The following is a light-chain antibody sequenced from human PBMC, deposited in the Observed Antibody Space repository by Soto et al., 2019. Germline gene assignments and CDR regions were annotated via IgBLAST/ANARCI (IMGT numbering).Light chain of an antibody. CDR1: QSVSSSY. CDR2: GAS. CDR3: QQYGSSPLT. J-gene: IGKJ3*01. Sequence: EIVLTQSPGTLSLSPGERATLSCRASQSVSSSYLAWYQQKPGQAPRLLIYGASSRATGIPDRFSGSGSGTDFTLTIRRLEPEDYCQQYGSSPLTFGPGTKVDIK. V-gene: IGKV3-20*01.